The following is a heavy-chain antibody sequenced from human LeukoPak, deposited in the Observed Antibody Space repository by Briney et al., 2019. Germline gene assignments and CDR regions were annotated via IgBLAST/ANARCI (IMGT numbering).Heavy chain of an antibody. D-gene: IGHD3-22*01. Sequence: PSETLSLTCTVSGGSISSYYWSWIRQPPGKGLEWIGYIYYSGSTNYNPSLKSRVTMSVDTSKNQFSLKLSSVTAADTAVYYCARDQYYYDSSGYSRFDPWGQGTLVTVSS. V-gene: IGHV4-59*12. J-gene: IGHJ5*02. CDR2: IYYSGST. CDR3: ARDQYYYDSSGYSRFDP. CDR1: GGSISSYY.